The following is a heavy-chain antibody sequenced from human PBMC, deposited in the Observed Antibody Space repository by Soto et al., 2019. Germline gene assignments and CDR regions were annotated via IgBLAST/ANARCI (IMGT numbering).Heavy chain of an antibody. J-gene: IGHJ4*02. CDR3: TRGLASGDY. V-gene: IGHV1-46*03. CDR2: INPNGGST. CDR1: GYIFTNFY. Sequence: QVQRVQPGAEVKKPGASVKFSCKASGYIFTNFYIHWVRQAPGQGLEWIGIINPNGGSTNYAQNFQGRVTMTRDTSTSTVYMDLRSLRSEDTAVYYCTRGLASGDYWGQGTLITVSS. D-gene: IGHD6-6*01.